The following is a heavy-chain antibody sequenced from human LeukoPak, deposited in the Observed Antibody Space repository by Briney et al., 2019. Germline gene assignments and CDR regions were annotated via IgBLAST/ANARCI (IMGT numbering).Heavy chain of an antibody. CDR2: IRDDGSNK. CDR3: AELGITMIGGV. CDR1: GFTFSSYG. J-gene: IGHJ6*04. D-gene: IGHD3-10*02. V-gene: IGHV3-30*02. Sequence: GGSLRLSCAASGFTFSSYGMHWVRQAPGKGLEWVAFIRDDGSNKYQVEFVKGRFSISRDNAKNSLYLQMNSLRAEDTAVYYCAELGITMIGGVWGKGTTVTISS.